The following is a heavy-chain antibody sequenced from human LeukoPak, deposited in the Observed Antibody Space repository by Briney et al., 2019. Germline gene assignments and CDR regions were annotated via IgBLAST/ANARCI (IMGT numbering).Heavy chain of an antibody. CDR1: GFTFSSYW. V-gene: IGHV3-21*01. CDR3: ARDIPDDSSGYYLCSRCRAFDI. D-gene: IGHD3-22*01. CDR2: ISCSSSYI. J-gene: IGHJ3*02. Sequence: GGSLRLSCAASGFTFSSYWMSWVRQAPGKGLEGVSSISCSSSYIYYADSVKGRFTISRDNDKNSLHLQMNSLRAEDTAVYYCARDIPDDSSGYYLCSRCRAFDIWGQGTMVTVSS.